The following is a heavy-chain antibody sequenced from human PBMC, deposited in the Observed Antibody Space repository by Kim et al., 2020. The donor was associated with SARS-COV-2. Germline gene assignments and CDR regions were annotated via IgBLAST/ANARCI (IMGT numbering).Heavy chain of an antibody. D-gene: IGHD3-22*01. CDR1: GFSLINYW. Sequence: GGSLRLSCAASGFSLINYWMHWVRQAAGKGLVWVSRINGDGSSTSYADSVKGRFTISRDSAKNTLYLQMNSLRVEDTALYYCVRRYYDSSGVYYFDHWGQGTPVT. J-gene: IGHJ4*02. CDR3: VRRYYDSSGVYYFDH. CDR2: INGDGSST. V-gene: IGHV3-74*01.